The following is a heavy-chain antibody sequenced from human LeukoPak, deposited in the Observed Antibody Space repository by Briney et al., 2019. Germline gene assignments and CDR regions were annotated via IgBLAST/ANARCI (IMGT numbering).Heavy chain of an antibody. CDR2: IGIDGTDT. CDR3: ARGYNSGELDY. D-gene: IGHD5-18*01. J-gene: IGHJ4*02. V-gene: IGHV3-74*01. Sequence: GSLRLSCSVSGLTFSRHWMYWVRQAPGEGLVWVSRIGIDGTDTAYADSVKGRFTISRDNAKSTLDLQMNSLRVEDTAVYFCARGYNSGELDYWGQGTLVTVSS. CDR1: GLTFSRHW.